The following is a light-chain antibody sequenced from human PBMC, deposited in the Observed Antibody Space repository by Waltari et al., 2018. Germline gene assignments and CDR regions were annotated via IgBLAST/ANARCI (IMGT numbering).Light chain of an antibody. CDR3: QHYLRLPAT. CDR1: QSVSTY. V-gene: IGKV3-20*01. CDR2: HAS. Sequence: ETVLTQSPGTLSLSPGERATLSCRASQSVSTYLAWYQQKPGQAPRLLIYHASTRATGIPDRFSGSGSGTDFSLTISRLEPEDFAVYHCQHYLRLPATFGQGTKVEIK. J-gene: IGKJ1*01.